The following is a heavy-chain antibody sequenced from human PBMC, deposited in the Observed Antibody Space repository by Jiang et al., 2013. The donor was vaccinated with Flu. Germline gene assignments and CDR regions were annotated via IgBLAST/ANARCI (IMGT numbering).Heavy chain of an antibody. CDR1: GGSFSGYY. D-gene: IGHD5-18*01. V-gene: IGHV4-34*01. CDR3: ARRRGYSYGWRY. Sequence: KPSETLSLTCAVYGGSFSGYYWSWIRQPPGKGLEWIGEINHSGSTNYNPSLKSRVTISVDTSKNQFSLKLSSVTAADTAVYYCARRRGYSYGWRYWGQGTLVTVSS. J-gene: IGHJ4*02. CDR2: INHSGST.